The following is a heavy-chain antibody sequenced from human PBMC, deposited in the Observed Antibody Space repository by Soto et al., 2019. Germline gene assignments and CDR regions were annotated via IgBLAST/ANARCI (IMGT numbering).Heavy chain of an antibody. V-gene: IGHV1-2*02. J-gene: IGHJ5*02. CDR1: GYTFTGYY. D-gene: IGHD2-15*01. CDR3: ARASRGRHCSGGSCYQNWFAP. Sequence: QVQLVQSGAEVKKPGASVKVSCKASGYTFTGYYMHWVRQAPGQGLEWMGWINPNSGGTNYAQKFQGRVTITRDTSISTAYMELRRLRADDTAVYYFARASRGRHCSGGSCYQNWFAPWGQGTLVTVSS. CDR2: INPNSGGT.